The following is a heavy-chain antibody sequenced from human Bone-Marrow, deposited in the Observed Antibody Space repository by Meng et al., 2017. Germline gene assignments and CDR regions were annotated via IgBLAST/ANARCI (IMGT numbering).Heavy chain of an antibody. CDR2: ISSSSSYI. Sequence: GESLKISCAASGFTFSSYSMNWVRQAPGKGLEWVSSISSSSSYIYYADSVKGRFTISRDNAKNSLYLQMNSLRAEDTAVYYCARVKDIVVVVGEFDYWGQGTLVTVSS. CDR3: ARVKDIVVVVGEFDY. J-gene: IGHJ4*02. V-gene: IGHV3-21*01. D-gene: IGHD2-15*01. CDR1: GFTFSSYS.